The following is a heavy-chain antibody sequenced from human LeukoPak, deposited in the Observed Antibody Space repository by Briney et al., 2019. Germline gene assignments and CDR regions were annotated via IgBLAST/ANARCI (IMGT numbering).Heavy chain of an antibody. J-gene: IGHJ6*04. Sequence: GWSLTLSCTASGFTFRSYELHWVRQAPGKGLAWVSYISSSGSTIYYADSVKGRFTISRDNPKNSLYLQMNSLRAEDTAVYYCAELGITMIGGVWGKGTTVTISS. CDR3: AELGITMIGGV. CDR2: ISSSGSTI. D-gene: IGHD3-10*02. V-gene: IGHV3-48*03. CDR1: GFTFRSYE.